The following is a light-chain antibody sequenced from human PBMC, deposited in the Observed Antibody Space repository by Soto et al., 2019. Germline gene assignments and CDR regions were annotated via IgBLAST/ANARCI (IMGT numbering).Light chain of an antibody. J-gene: IGKJ5*01. V-gene: IGKV3-20*01. CDR1: QNVSSHY. Sequence: EIVLTQSPGTLSLSPGERVSRSCRASQNVSSHYLTWYQQKPGQTPRLLVYGASSRAAGIPDRFSGSGSGTDFTLTISRLEPEDFAVYYCQQHGTSPITFGQGTRLEIK. CDR2: GAS. CDR3: QQHGTSPIT.